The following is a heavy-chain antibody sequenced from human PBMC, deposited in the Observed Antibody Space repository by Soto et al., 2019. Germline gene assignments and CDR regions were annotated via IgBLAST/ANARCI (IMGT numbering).Heavy chain of an antibody. D-gene: IGHD3-22*01. Sequence: SETLSLTCTVSGGSISSGDYYWSWIRQSPGKGLEWIGYIYYSGSTYYNPSLKSRVTISVDTSKNQFSLKLSSVTATDTAVYYCARELGYDSSGYYPWGQGTLVTVSS. J-gene: IGHJ5*02. CDR3: ARELGYDSSGYYP. CDR1: GGSISSGDYY. V-gene: IGHV4-30-4*01. CDR2: IYYSGST.